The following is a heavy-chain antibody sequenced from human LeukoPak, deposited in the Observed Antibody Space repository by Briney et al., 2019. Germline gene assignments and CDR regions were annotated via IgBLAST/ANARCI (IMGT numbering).Heavy chain of an antibody. CDR2: ISSSSSYI. V-gene: IGHV3-21*01. CDR1: GFTFSSYI. Sequence: PGGALRLSCAASGFTFSSYIMNWVRQAPGKGLEWVSSISSSSSYIYYADSVKGRFTISRDNAKNSLYLQMNSLRAEDTAVYYCARDFLLDYGGNSDWYFDLWGRGTLVTVSS. CDR3: ARDFLLDYGGNSDWYFDL. D-gene: IGHD4-23*01. J-gene: IGHJ2*01.